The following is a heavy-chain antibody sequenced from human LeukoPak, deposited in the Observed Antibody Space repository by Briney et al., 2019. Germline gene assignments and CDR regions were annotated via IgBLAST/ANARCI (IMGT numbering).Heavy chain of an antibody. CDR1: GGSISSSNW. Sequence: PSETLSLTCAVSGGSISSSNWWSWVRQPPGKGLEWIGEIYHSGSTNYNPSLKSRVTISVDKSKNQFSLKLSSVTAADTAVYYCARIPPRKQQLVRVFDYWGQGTLVTVSS. CDR2: IYHSGST. V-gene: IGHV4-4*02. J-gene: IGHJ4*02. D-gene: IGHD6-13*01. CDR3: ARIPPRKQQLVRVFDY.